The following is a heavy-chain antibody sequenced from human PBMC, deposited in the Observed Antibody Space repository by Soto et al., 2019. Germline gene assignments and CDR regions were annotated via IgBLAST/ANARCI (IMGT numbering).Heavy chain of an antibody. D-gene: IGHD3-10*01. V-gene: IGHV5-10-1*01. J-gene: IGHJ4*02. CDR2: IDPSDSYT. CDR3: ARRDYYGSVDNY. Sequence: RGESLKISCKGSGYSFTSYWISWVRQMPGKGLEWMGRIDPSDSYTNYSPSFQGHVTISADKSISTAYLQWSSLKASDTAMYYCARRDYYGSVDNYWGQGTLVTVSS. CDR1: GYSFTSYW.